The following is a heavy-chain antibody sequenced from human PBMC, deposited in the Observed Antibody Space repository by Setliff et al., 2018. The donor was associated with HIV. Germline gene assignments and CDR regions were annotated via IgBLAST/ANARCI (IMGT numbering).Heavy chain of an antibody. CDR2: INPSGGST. V-gene: IGHV1-46*01. D-gene: IGHD3-10*01. CDR1: GYTFTSYY. Sequence: ASVKVSCKASGYTFTSYYMHWVRQAPGQGLEWMGIINPSGGSTSYAQKFQGRVTMTRDTSTSTVYTELSSLRSEDTAVYYCARDLYYYGSGSPNYYYYYGMDVWGQGTTVT. CDR3: ARDLYYYGSGSPNYYYYYGMDV. J-gene: IGHJ6*02.